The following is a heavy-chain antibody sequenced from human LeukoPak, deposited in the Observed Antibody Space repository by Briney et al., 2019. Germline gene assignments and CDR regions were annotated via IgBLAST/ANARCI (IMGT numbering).Heavy chain of an antibody. V-gene: IGHV3-33*03. CDR1: GFTFGGYG. Sequence: GGSLRLSCAGSGFTFGGYGMHWFRQTPGKGLEWVAVIAHDGSRAFYADSVKGRFTISRDNSKNTMSVQMDDLRAEDTAVYYCTSYISDHFDYWGHGTLVTGSS. J-gene: IGHJ4*01. D-gene: IGHD6-19*01. CDR2: IAHDGSRA. CDR3: TSYISDHFDY.